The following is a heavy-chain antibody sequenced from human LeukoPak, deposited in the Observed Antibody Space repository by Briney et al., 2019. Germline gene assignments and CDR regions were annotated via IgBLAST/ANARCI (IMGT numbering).Heavy chain of an antibody. D-gene: IGHD6-19*01. V-gene: IGHV1-24*01. CDR2: FDPEDGET. J-gene: IGHJ6*02. CDR3: TTDLALAGYYYYYGMDV. Sequence: ASVKVSCKVSGYTLTELSMHWVRQAPGKGLEWMGGFDPEDGETIYAQKFQGRVTMTEDTSTDTAYMELSSLRSEDTAVYYCTTDLALAGYYYYYGMDVWGQGTTVTVSS. CDR1: GYTLTELS.